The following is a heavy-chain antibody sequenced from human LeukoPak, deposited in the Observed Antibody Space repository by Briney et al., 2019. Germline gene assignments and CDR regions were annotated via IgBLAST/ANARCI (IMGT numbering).Heavy chain of an antibody. CDR1: GGTFSSYA. D-gene: IGHD3-22*01. J-gene: IGHJ4*02. CDR2: IIPIFGTA. CDR3: ATSHDSSGCD. Sequence: VASVKVSCKASGGTFSSYAISWVRQAPGQGLEWMGGIIPIFGTANYAQKFQGRVTITADESTSTAYMELSSLRSEDTAVYYCATSHDSSGCDWGQGTLVTVSS. V-gene: IGHV1-69*13.